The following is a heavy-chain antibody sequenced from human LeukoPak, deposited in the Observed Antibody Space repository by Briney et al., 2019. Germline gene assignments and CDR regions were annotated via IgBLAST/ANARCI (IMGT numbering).Heavy chain of an antibody. CDR2: ISWNSGSI. Sequence: SLRLSCAASGFTFDDYAMHWVRQAPGKGLEWVSGISWNSGSIGYADSVKGRFTISRDNAKNSLYLQMNSLRAEDTALYYCAKDTDTLSYAFDIWGQGTMVTVSS. CDR3: AKDTDTLSYAFDI. V-gene: IGHV3-9*01. CDR1: GFTFDDYA. D-gene: IGHD2-15*01. J-gene: IGHJ3*02.